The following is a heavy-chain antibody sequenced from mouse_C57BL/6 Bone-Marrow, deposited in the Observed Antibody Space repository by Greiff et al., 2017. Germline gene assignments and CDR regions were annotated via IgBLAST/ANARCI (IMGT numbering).Heavy chain of an antibody. V-gene: IGHV10-1*01. CDR1: GFSFNTYA. Sequence: EVQLVESGGGLVQPKGSLKLSCAASGFSFNTYAMNWVRQAPGKGLEWVARIRSKSNNYATYYADSVKDKLTISKDDSESMLYLQMNNLKTEDTAMYYCVRQGYYGSSYQFAYWGQGTLVTVSA. CDR3: VRQGYYGSSYQFAY. CDR2: IRSKSNNYAT. D-gene: IGHD1-1*01. J-gene: IGHJ3*01.